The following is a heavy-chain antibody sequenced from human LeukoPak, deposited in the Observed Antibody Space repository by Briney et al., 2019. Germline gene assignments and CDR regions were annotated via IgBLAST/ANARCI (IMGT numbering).Heavy chain of an antibody. CDR1: GYIFTGYY. V-gene: IGHV1-2*02. CDR2: INPNSGGT. CDR3: ARGYCSGDCFTLFDY. D-gene: IGHD2-21*02. J-gene: IGHJ4*02. Sequence: AASVKVSCKASGYIFTGYYMHWVRQAPGQGLEWMGWINPNSGGTNYAQKFQGRVTMTRDTSISTAYMELSSLRSDDTAVYYCARGYCSGDCFTLFDYWGQGTLVTVSS.